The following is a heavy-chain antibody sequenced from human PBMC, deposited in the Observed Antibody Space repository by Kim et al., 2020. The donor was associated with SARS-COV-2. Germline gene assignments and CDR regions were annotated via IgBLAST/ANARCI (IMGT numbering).Heavy chain of an antibody. CDR3: PRALDSSGNFDY. D-gene: IGHD3-22*01. J-gene: IGHJ4*02. V-gene: IGHV1-69*13. CDR1: GGTFSSYA. Sequence: SVKVSCKASGGTFSSYAISWVRQAPGQGLEWMGGIIPIFGTANYAQKFQGRVTITADESTSTAYMELSSLRSEDTAVYYCPRALDSSGNFDYWGQGTLVTVSS. CDR2: IIPIFGTA.